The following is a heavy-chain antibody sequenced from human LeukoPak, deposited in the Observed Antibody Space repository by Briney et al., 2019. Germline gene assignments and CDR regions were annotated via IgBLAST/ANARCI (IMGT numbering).Heavy chain of an antibody. CDR1: GFTFSSYA. Sequence: AGGSLRLSCAASGFTFSSYAMSWVRQAPGKGLEWASSISGSGGSTDYADSVKGRFTISRDNSKNTLYLQMNSLRAEDTAVYYCAKKSGLGFDYWGQGTLVSVSS. CDR2: ISGSGGST. V-gene: IGHV3-23*01. CDR3: AKKSGLGFDY. J-gene: IGHJ4*02. D-gene: IGHD3/OR15-3a*01.